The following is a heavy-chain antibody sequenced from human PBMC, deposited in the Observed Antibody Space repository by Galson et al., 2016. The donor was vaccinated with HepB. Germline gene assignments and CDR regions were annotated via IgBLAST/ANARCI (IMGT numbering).Heavy chain of an antibody. Sequence: SETLSLTCAVSGGSFSGYFWNWIRQSPGKGLEWIGDISHSGSTNYNPSLESRVTISVDTSKNQFSLKLISVTAADTAVYYCARMRAFDIWSQGTMVTVSS. CDR3: ARMRAFDI. V-gene: IGHV4-34*01. CDR2: ISHSGST. CDR1: GGSFSGYF. J-gene: IGHJ3*02.